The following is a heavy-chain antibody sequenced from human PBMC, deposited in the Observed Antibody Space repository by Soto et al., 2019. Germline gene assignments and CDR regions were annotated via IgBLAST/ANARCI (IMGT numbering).Heavy chain of an antibody. V-gene: IGHV4-31*03. Sequence: PSDTLSLTCTVSGGSIRSGSHYWSWIRQHPGKGLEWIGYIYYSGSTYYNPSLKSRITISISTSKNQFSLKLTSVTAADTAVYYCAREGGDGIDYWGQGTLVTVSS. CDR3: AREGGDGIDY. D-gene: IGHD3-16*01. J-gene: IGHJ4*02. CDR2: IYYSGST. CDR1: GGSIRSGSHY.